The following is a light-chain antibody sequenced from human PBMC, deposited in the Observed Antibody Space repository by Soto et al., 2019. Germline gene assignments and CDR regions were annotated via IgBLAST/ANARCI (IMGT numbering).Light chain of an antibody. V-gene: IGKV1-5*01. Sequence: DIQMTRSPSTLSASVGYRVTITCRASQTINSWLAWYQQKPGKAPKVLIFDASSLKTGVPSRFSGSGSGTEFTLTISSMKPDDFATYDCQQYNSYRTFGQGTKVDIK. CDR2: DAS. J-gene: IGKJ1*01. CDR3: QQYNSYRT. CDR1: QTINSW.